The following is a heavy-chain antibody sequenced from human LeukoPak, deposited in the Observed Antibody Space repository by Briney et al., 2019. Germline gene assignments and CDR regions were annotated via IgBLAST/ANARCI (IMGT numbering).Heavy chain of an antibody. J-gene: IGHJ5*02. V-gene: IGHV3-74*01. D-gene: IGHD2-2*01. CDR2: ISSDGSST. Sequence: PGGSLRLSCAASGFTFSTYNMHSVRQAPGKGLVWVSRISSDGSSTRYADSVKGRFTISRDNAKNTLYLQVNSLRAEDTAVYYCARGDCSTISCPQDWFDPWGQGTLVTVSS. CDR1: GFTFSTYN. CDR3: ARGDCSTISCPQDWFDP.